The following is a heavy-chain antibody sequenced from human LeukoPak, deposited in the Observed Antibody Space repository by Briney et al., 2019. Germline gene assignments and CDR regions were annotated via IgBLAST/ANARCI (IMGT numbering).Heavy chain of an antibody. Sequence: GGSLRLSCAASGFTFSSYAMSWVRQAPGKGLEWVSAISGSGGSTYYADSVKGRFTISRDNSKNTLYLQMNSLRAEDTAVYYCAKDAGSGYSYGVFFDYWGQGTLVTVSS. CDR1: GFTFSSYA. D-gene: IGHD5-18*01. V-gene: IGHV3-23*01. CDR2: ISGSGGST. J-gene: IGHJ4*02. CDR3: AKDAGSGYSYGVFFDY.